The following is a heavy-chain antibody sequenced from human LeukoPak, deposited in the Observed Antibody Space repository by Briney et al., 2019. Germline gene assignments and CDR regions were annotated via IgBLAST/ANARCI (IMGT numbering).Heavy chain of an antibody. CDR1: GGSINSGSYY. J-gene: IGHJ6*02. D-gene: IGHD3-10*01. V-gene: IGHV4-61*02. CDR2: IYTSGST. CDR3: ARDNRYDSGSYYSYYNMDV. Sequence: SETLSLTCTVPGGSINSGSYYWSWIRQPAGKGLEWIGRIYTSGSTNYNPSLKSRVTISGDTSKNQFSLKLSSVTAADTAVYYCARDNRYDSGSYYSYYNMDVWGQGTTVTVSS.